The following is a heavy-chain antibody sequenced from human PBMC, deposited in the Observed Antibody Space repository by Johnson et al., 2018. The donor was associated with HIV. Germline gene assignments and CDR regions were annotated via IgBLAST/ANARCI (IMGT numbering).Heavy chain of an antibody. Sequence: VQLVESGGGLVQPGGSLRLSCAASGFTLSNHWMSWVRQAPGKGLEYVANVNQDGSAKFYVDSVKGRFTISRDNSKNTLYLQMNSLRAEDTAVYYCARDLSEGELGHAFDIWGQRTMVTVSS. CDR3: ARDLSEGELGHAFDI. CDR1: GFTLSNHW. D-gene: IGHD1-26*01. CDR2: VNQDGSAK. V-gene: IGHV3-7*01. J-gene: IGHJ3*02.